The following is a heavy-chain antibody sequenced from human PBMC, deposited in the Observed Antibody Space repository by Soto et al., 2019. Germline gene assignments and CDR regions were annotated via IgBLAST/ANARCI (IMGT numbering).Heavy chain of an antibody. Sequence: QVQLVASGGGVVQPGRSLRLYYAASGFTFSSYAMHWVRQAPGTGLEWVAVRSYDGSNKYYADSVKGRFTISRDNSKNTLYLQMNGLRAEETAVYYCARAVNADYMWVYYYYGMDVWCQGTPVTASS. CDR1: GFTFSSYA. J-gene: IGHJ6*02. CDR3: ARAVNADYMWVYYYYGMDV. D-gene: IGHD4-4*01. CDR2: RSYDGSNK. V-gene: IGHV3-30-3*01.